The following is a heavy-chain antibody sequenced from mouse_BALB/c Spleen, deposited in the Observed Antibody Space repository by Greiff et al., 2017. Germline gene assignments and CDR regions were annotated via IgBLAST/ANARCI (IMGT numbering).Heavy chain of an antibody. CDR1: GFTFSSYA. V-gene: IGHV5-6-5*01. CDR2: ISSGGST. Sequence: EVHLVESGGGLVKPGGSLKLSCAASGFTFSSYAMSWVRQSPEKRLEWVASISSGGSTYYPDSVKGRFTISRDNARNILYLQMSSLRSEDTAMYYCARGGITTWFAYWGQGTLVTVSA. CDR3: ARGGITTWFAY. J-gene: IGHJ3*01. D-gene: IGHD2-4*01.